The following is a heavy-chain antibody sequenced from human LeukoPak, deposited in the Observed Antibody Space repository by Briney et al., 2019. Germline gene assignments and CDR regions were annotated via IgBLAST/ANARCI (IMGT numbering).Heavy chain of an antibody. D-gene: IGHD3-10*01. CDR3: ARLEAPGGFDY. V-gene: IGHV3-23*01. CDR1: GFTFSSYG. Sequence: QAGGSLRLSCAASGFTFSSYGMSWVRQAPGKGLEWVSAISGSGGSTYYADSVKGRFTISRDNSKNTLYLQMNSLRAEDTAVYYCARLEAPGGFDYWGQGTLVTVSS. J-gene: IGHJ4*02. CDR2: ISGSGGST.